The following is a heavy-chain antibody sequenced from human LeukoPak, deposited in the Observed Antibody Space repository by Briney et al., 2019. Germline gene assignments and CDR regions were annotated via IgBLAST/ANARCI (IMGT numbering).Heavy chain of an antibody. CDR3: ARVPKVRCTSCYYYCYYYMDV. J-gene: IGHJ6*03. D-gene: IGHD2-2*01. V-gene: IGHV4-34*01. CDR2: INHSGST. CDR1: GGSFSGYY. Sequence: SETLSLTCAVYGGSFSGYYWSWIRQPPGKGLEWIGEINHSGSTNYNPSLKGRVTISVDTSKNQFSLKLSSVTAADTAVYYCARVPKVRCTSCYYYCYYYMDVWGKGTTVTVSS.